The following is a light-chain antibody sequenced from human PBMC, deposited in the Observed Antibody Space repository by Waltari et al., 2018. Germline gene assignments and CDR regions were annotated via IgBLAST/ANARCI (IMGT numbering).Light chain of an antibody. CDR2: SNN. Sequence: QSVLTQPPSASGTPGQTVTISCSGSRSNGGRNTVNWFQQVPGTAPKLLLYSNNQRPSGVPDRFSGSKSGPSASLAISGLQSEDEADYYCAAWDDSLNAYVFGTGTQVPVL. V-gene: IGLV1-44*01. CDR1: RSNGGRNT. J-gene: IGLJ1*01. CDR3: AAWDDSLNAYV.